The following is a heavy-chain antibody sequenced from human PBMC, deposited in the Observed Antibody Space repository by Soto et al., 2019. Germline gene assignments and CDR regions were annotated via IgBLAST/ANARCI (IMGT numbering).Heavy chain of an antibody. Sequence: PGGSLRPSCAASGFTFSSYAVSWVRQAPGKGLEWVSAISGSGGSTYYADSVKGRFTISRDNSKNTLYLQMNSLRAEDTAVYYCAKHSDYYYYMDVWGKGTTVTVSS. V-gene: IGHV3-23*01. CDR3: AKHSDYYYYMDV. CDR1: GFTFSSYA. D-gene: IGHD2-15*01. CDR2: ISGSGGST. J-gene: IGHJ6*03.